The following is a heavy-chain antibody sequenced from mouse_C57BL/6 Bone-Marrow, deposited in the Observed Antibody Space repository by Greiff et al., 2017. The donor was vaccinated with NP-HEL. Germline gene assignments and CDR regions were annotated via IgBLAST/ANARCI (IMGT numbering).Heavy chain of an antibody. V-gene: IGHV1-81*01. D-gene: IGHD4-1*01. CDR2: IYPRSGNT. CDR3: ARSLGLKYYFDY. CDR1: GYTFTSYG. Sequence: VQLQQSGAELARPGASVKLSCKASGYTFTSYGISWVKQRTGQGLEWIGEIYPRSGNTYYNEKFKGKATLTADKSSSTAYMELRSLTSEDSAVYVCARSLGLKYYFDYWGQGTTLTVSS. J-gene: IGHJ2*01.